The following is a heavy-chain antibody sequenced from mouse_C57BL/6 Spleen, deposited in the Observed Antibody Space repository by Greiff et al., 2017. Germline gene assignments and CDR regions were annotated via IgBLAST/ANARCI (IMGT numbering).Heavy chain of an antibody. Sequence: QVQLQQPGAELVRPGSSVKLSCKASGYTFISYWMDWVKQRPGQGLEWIGNIYPSDSETHYNQKFKDKATLTVDKSSSTAYMQLSSLTSEDSAVYYCAREGDVIFDYWGQGTTLTVSS. J-gene: IGHJ2*01. CDR3: AREGDVIFDY. CDR1: GYTFISYW. V-gene: IGHV1-61*01. CDR2: IYPSDSET. D-gene: IGHD3-3*01.